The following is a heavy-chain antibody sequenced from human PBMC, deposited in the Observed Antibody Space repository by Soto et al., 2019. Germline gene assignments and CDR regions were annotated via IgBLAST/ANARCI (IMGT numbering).Heavy chain of an antibody. V-gene: IGHV4-31*03. D-gene: IGHD3-10*01. J-gene: IGHJ6*03. CDR2: IYYSGST. CDR3: ARDRDNNYYGSESYYRGGYYMDV. CDR1: GGSIGSGGYY. Sequence: SETLSLTCTVSGGSIGSGGYYWSWIRQHPGKGLEWIGYIYYSGSTYYNPSLKSRVTISVDTSKNQFSLKLSSVTAADTAVYYCARDRDNNYYGSESYYRGGYYMDVWGKGNTVPVSS.